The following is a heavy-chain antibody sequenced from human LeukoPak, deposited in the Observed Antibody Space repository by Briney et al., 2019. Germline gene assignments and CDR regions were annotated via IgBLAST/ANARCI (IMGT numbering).Heavy chain of an antibody. J-gene: IGHJ1*01. V-gene: IGHV3-21*01. CDR1: GFTFSSYS. CDR3: AREPTAMIL. CDR2: ISRSSTYI. Sequence: GGSLRLSCAASGFTFSSYSMNWVRQTPGKGLEWVSSISRSSTYIYYADSVKGRFTISRDNAKNSLYLQMNSLTADDTAVYYCAREPTAMILWGQGTLVTVPS. D-gene: IGHD5-18*01.